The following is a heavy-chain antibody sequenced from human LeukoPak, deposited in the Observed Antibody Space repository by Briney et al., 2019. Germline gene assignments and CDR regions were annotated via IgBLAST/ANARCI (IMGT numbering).Heavy chain of an antibody. CDR2: INSDGSST. CDR3: ARDHSYCSSTSCYAGYYYGMDV. V-gene: IGHV3-74*01. CDR1: GFTFSSYW. D-gene: IGHD2-2*01. J-gene: IGHJ6*02. Sequence: GGSLRPSCAASGFTFSSYWMPWVRQAPGKGLVWVSRINSDGSSTSYADSVKGRFTISRDNAKNTLYLQMNSLRAEDTAVYYCARDHSYCSSTSCYAGYYYGMDVWGQGTTVTVSS.